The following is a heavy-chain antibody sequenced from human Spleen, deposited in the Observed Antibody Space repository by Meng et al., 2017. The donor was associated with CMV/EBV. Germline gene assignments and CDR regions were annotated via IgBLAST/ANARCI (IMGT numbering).Heavy chain of an antibody. CDR1: GYTFTGYY. Sequence: VHLGQSGAELKKPGASGKVSCKASGYTFTGYYMHWVRQAPGQGLEWMGWINPNSGGTNYAQKFQGRVTMTRDTSISTAYMELSRLRSDDTAVYYCARSSGRIAAAVDYWGQGTLVTVSS. CDR3: ARSSGRIAAAVDY. V-gene: IGHV1-2*02. J-gene: IGHJ4*02. CDR2: INPNSGGT. D-gene: IGHD6-13*01.